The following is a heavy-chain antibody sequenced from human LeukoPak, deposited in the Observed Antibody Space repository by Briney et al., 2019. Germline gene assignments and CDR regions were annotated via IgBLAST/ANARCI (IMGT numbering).Heavy chain of an antibody. D-gene: IGHD6-13*01. CDR1: GFTVSSNY. CDR3: ARGAAGGDFDY. CDR2: IYSGGST. V-gene: IGHV3-66*01. J-gene: IGHJ4*02. Sequence: GGSLRLSCAASGFTVSSNYMSWVRQAPGKGLEWVSVIYSGGSTYYADSVKGRFTISRDNSKNTLYLQMNSLRVEDTAVYYCARGAAGGDFDYWGQGTLVTVSS.